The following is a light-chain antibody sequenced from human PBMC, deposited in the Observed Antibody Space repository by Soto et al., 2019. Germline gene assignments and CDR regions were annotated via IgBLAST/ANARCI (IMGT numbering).Light chain of an antibody. CDR2: AAS. Sequence: DIQMTQSPSSLSASVGDRVTITCRASQSVSNYLNWYQQKPGKAPKLLIYAASNLQSGVPSRFSGSGSGTDFTLTISSLQPEDFATYYCQQSYSTPRSFGLGTKVEIK. CDR3: QQSYSTPRS. V-gene: IGKV1-39*01. CDR1: QSVSNY. J-gene: IGKJ1*01.